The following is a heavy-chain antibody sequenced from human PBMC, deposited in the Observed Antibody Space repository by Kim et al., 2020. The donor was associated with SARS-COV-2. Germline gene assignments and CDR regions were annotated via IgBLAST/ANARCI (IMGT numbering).Heavy chain of an antibody. Sequence: KGRFTISRDNAKNSVYLQMRSLRAEDTAVYYCARVAKIVVSPDAWGHYFDSWGQGTPVTVSS. V-gene: IGHV3-48*03. J-gene: IGHJ4*02. CDR3: ARVAKIVVSPDAWGHYFDS. D-gene: IGHD2-2*01.